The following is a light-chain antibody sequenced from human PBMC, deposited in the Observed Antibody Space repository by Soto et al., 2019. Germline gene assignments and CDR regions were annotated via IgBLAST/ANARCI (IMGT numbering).Light chain of an antibody. CDR2: EVS. CDR1: SSDVGAYNY. J-gene: IGLJ2*01. V-gene: IGLV2-14*01. Sequence: QSVLTQPASVSGSPGQSITISCTGTSSDVGAYNYVSWYQQHPGKAPKLMIFEVSDRPSGVSNRFSGSKSGNTASLTISGLQAEDEADYYCSSYTSSNTHVFGGGTKLTVL. CDR3: SSYTSSNTHV.